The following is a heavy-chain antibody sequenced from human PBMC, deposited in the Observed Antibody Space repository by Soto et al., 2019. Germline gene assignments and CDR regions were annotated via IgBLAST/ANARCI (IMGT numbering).Heavy chain of an antibody. J-gene: IGHJ4*02. CDR3: AKDVGYYDILTGPGDY. V-gene: IGHV3-30*18. Sequence: GGSLRLSCAASGFTFSSYGMHWVRQAQGKGLEWVAVISYDGSNKYYADSVKGRFTISRDNSKNTLYLQMNSLRAEDTAVYYCAKDVGYYDILTGPGDYWGQGTLVTVSS. CDR1: GFTFSSYG. D-gene: IGHD3-9*01. CDR2: ISYDGSNK.